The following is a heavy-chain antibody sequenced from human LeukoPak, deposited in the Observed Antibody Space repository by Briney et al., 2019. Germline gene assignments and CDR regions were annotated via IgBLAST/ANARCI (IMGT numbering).Heavy chain of an antibody. CDR3: VRLYGY. D-gene: IGHD2-2*02. V-gene: IGHV3-74*01. CDR1: GFTFTNSF. J-gene: IGHJ4*02. Sequence: GGSLRLSCTASGFTFTNSFMHWVRQAPGKGPVWVSRISADGGSAFYADSVKGRFTISRDNAENTLYLQMNSLRAEDTALYYCVRLYGYWGQGTLVTVSS. CDR2: ISADGGSA.